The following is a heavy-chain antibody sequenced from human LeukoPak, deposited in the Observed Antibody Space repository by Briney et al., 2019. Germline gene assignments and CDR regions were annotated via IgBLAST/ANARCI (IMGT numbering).Heavy chain of an antibody. CDR3: AKETSPTNWNSYPPFDY. J-gene: IGHJ4*02. CDR2: IWYDGSNK. CDR1: GFTFSSYG. D-gene: IGHD1-7*01. V-gene: IGHV3-33*06. Sequence: PGGSLRLSCAASGFTFSSYGMHWVRQAPGKGLEWVAVIWYDGSNKYYADSVKGRFTISRDNSKNTLYLQMNSLRAEDTAVYYCAKETSPTNWNSYPPFDYWGQGTLVTVSS.